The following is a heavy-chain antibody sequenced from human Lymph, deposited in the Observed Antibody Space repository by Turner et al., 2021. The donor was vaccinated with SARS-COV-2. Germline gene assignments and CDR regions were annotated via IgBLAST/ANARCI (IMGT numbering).Heavy chain of an antibody. J-gene: IGHJ6*02. CDR1: GYTFTSYD. Sequence: QVQLVQSGAEVKKPGASVKVSCKAPGYTFTSYDINWVRQATGHGLEWMGWMNPNSGNTGYARKFQGRVTMTRNTSISTAYMELSSLRSEDTAVYYCARGRYSGGGMDVWGQGTTVTVSS. V-gene: IGHV1-8*02. CDR2: MNPNSGNT. CDR3: ARGRYSGGGMDV. D-gene: IGHD1-26*01.